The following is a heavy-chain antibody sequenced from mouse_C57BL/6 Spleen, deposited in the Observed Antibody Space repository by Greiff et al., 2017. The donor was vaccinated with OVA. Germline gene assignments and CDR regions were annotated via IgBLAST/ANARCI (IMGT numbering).Heavy chain of an antibody. J-gene: IGHJ2*01. D-gene: IGHD1-1*02. Sequence: VKLMESGAELVRPGTSVKMSCKASGYTFTNYWIGWAKQRPGHGLEWIGDIYPGGGYTNYNEKFKGKATLTADKSSSTAYMQFSSLTSEDSAIYYCARKLSYFDYWGQGTTLTVSS. V-gene: IGHV1-63*01. CDR1: GYTFTNYW. CDR2: IYPGGGYT. CDR3: ARKLSYFDY.